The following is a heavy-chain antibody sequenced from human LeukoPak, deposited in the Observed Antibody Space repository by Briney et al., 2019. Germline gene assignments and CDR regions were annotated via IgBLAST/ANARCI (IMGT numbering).Heavy chain of an antibody. CDR3: ARHDHHGPPIAAADLNWFDP. CDR1: GGSFSDATYY. V-gene: IGHV4-39*01. D-gene: IGHD6-13*01. J-gene: IGHJ5*02. Sequence: PSETLSLTCTVSGGSFSDATYYWAWIRQPPGKGLEWIGSLHYNGNTYYNTSLTSRVTISADTSKNQFSLKLSSVTAADTAVYYCARHDHHGPPIAAADLNWFDPWGQGTLVTVSS. CDR2: LHYNGNT.